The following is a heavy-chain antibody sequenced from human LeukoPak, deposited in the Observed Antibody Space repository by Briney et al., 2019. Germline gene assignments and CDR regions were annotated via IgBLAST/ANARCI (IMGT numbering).Heavy chain of an antibody. Sequence: GGPLRLSCATSGFSFSGTWMTWVRQAPGKGLECITNISPDGSEKYYLDSVKGRFTVSRDNAKKLVYLQMNSLRVEDTAIYFCATDLNHDSGGWGQGTLVTVSS. CDR3: ATDLNHDSGG. D-gene: IGHD1-26*01. J-gene: IGHJ4*02. CDR2: ISPDGSEK. CDR1: GFSFSGTW. V-gene: IGHV3-7*01.